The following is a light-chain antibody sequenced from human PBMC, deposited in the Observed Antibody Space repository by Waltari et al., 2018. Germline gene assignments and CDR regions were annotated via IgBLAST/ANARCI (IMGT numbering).Light chain of an antibody. V-gene: IGKV2-30*02. Sequence: DVVMTQSPLFLPVTLGQPASISCRSGQSLLHSDGNTYLSWFQQRPGQSPRRLIYKVSNRDSGVPDRFSGSGSDTDFTLKISRVEAEDVGVYYCLQRTHWPRTFGQGTKVEIK. J-gene: IGKJ1*01. CDR3: LQRTHWPRT. CDR1: QSLLHSDGNTY. CDR2: KVS.